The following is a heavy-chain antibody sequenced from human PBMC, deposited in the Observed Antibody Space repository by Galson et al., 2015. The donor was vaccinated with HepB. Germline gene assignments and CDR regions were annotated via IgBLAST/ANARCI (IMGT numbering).Heavy chain of an antibody. CDR3: ASQREIGSYYLSSLNYYYYYGMDV. J-gene: IGHJ6*02. CDR1: GYTFTSYA. V-gene: IGHV7-4-1*02. CDR2: INTNTGNP. Sequence: SVKVSCKASGYTFTSYAMNWVRQAPGQGLEWMGWINTNTGNPTYAQGFTGRFVFSLDTSVSTAYLQISSLKAEDTAVYYCASQREIGSYYLSSLNYYYYYGMDVWGQGTTVTVSS. D-gene: IGHD3-10*01.